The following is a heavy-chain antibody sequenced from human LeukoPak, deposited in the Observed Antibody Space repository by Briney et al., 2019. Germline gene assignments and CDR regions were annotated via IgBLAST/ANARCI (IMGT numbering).Heavy chain of an antibody. J-gene: IGHJ4*02. CDR3: ARVGYYYGSGSPLAPFDY. CDR1: GGTFSSYA. V-gene: IGHV1-69*06. CDR2: IIPIFGTA. Sequence: ASVKVSCKASGGTFSSYAISWVRQAPGQGLEWMGGIIPIFGTANYAQKFQGRVTITADKSTSTAYMELSSLRSEDTAVYYCARVGYYYGSGSPLAPFDYWGQGTLVTVSS. D-gene: IGHD3-10*01.